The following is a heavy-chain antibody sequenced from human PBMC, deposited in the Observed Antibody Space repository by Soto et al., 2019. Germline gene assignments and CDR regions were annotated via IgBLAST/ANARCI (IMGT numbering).Heavy chain of an antibody. CDR3: AKGSSSTQFLNYYFYHMDV. V-gene: IGHV3-23*01. D-gene: IGHD2-2*01. J-gene: IGHJ6*03. CDR2: IGGSGAYT. CDR1: GLSFPNYA. Sequence: LLESGGGLVQPGGSLRLSCVASGLSFPNYAMNWVRQAPGKGLEWVSGIGGSGAYTNYADSVKGRFTISRDNSKNTVYLQMNRLRGEDTAVYYCAKGSSSTQFLNYYFYHMDVWGKGTTVSV.